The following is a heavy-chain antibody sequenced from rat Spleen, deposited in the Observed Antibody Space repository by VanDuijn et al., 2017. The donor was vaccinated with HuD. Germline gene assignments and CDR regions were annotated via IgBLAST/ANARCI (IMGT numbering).Heavy chain of an antibody. J-gene: IGHJ4*01. D-gene: IGHD1-11*01. V-gene: IGHV5-25*01. CDR3: AKEANYGGLMDA. Sequence: EVQLVESGGGLVQPGRSMKLSCAASGLSFSNYDMAWVRQAPTKGLEWVSSISYDGAATYYRDSVKGRFTISRDNAENTVYLQMNSLTSEDTATYYCAKEANYGGLMDAWGQGASVTVSS. CDR2: ISYDGAAT. CDR1: GLSFSNYD.